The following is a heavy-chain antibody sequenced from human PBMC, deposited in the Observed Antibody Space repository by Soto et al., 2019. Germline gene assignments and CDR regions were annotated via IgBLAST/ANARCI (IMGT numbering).Heavy chain of an antibody. V-gene: IGHV3-11*01. Sequence: GGSLRLWCAAAGVTFTDYYVTWIRQDRGKGLEWVSYISTSGSSTYHADSVKGRFTISRDNAEDSLYLQMNSLAAEDTAVYYCARDDYFGSGSYDFDYWGQGTLVTVSS. CDR3: ARDDYFGSGSYDFDY. CDR1: GVTFTDYY. D-gene: IGHD3-10*01. J-gene: IGHJ4*02. CDR2: ISTSGSST.